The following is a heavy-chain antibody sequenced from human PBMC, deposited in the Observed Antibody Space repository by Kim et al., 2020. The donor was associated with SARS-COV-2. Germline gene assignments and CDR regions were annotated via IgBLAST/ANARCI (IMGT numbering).Heavy chain of an antibody. V-gene: IGHV3-30*04. CDR2: ISYDGSNK. CDR1: GFTFSSYA. CDR3: AREGGYKDLDY. J-gene: IGHJ4*02. Sequence: GGSLRLSCAASGFTFSSYAMHWVRQAPGKGLEWVAVISYDGSNKYYADSVKGRFTISRDNSKNTLYLQMNSLRAEDTAVYYCAREGGYKDLDYWGQGTLVTVSS. D-gene: IGHD5-12*01.